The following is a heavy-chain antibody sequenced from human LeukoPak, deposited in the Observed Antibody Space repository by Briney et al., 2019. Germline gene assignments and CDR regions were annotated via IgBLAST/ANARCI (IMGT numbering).Heavy chain of an antibody. V-gene: IGHV1-8*01. CDR2: MNPHSGNT. J-gene: IGHJ5*02. D-gene: IGHD4-17*01. Sequence: GASVKVSCKASGYPFTNYDINWVRQATGQGLEWMGWMNPHSGNTGYAQKFQGRVTMTRNISITTAYMELSSLRSEDTAVYYCARLSSHYGDYKVDPWGQGTLVTVSS. CDR1: GYPFTNYD. CDR3: ARLSSHYGDYKVDP.